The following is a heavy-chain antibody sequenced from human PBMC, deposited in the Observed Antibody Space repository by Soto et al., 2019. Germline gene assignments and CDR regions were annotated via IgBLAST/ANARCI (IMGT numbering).Heavy chain of an antibody. Sequence: QVQLQESGPGLVKPSQTLSLTCTVSGGSISSGGYYWSWIRQHPGKGLEWIGYIYYTGSTYYNPALMSRGIISVDTSKNQFSLNLNSVTAADTAVYYCARKADGENVFEYWGQGTLVTVSS. CDR3: ARKADGENVFEY. J-gene: IGHJ4*02. V-gene: IGHV4-31*03. CDR1: GGSISSGGYY. CDR2: IYYTGST. D-gene: IGHD4-17*01.